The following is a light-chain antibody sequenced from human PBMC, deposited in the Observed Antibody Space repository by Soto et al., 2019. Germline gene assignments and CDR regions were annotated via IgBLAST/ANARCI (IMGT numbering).Light chain of an antibody. V-gene: IGKV3-11*01. J-gene: IGKJ4*01. CDR3: QQRITWPLT. CDR2: DAP. Sequence: EIVLTQSPATLSLSPGERATLSCRASQSVSGLLAWYQQRPGQAPRLLIYDAPNRATGVPARFSGSGSGTDFTFTISSLEPEDFAVYYCQQRITWPLTFGGGTKVEI. CDR1: QSVSGL.